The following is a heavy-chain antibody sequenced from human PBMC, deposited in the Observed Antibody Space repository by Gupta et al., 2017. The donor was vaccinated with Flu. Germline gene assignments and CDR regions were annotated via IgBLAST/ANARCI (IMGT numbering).Heavy chain of an antibody. D-gene: IGHD5-12*01. V-gene: IGHV4-30-4*01. J-gene: IGHJ4*02. CDR3: ASGGYHYGVFGY. CDR2: IYSSRTS. Sequence: QVQLPESGLGLVQPSQTLSLTCSVPGASISRRSEYLSWIRYRPGRGLEWIEYIYSSRTSSYNPSLNRRIRMALDTSRNEISLNLTSVTAADTAVYYCASGGYHYGVFGYWGPGTLVTVSS. CDR1: GASISRRSEY.